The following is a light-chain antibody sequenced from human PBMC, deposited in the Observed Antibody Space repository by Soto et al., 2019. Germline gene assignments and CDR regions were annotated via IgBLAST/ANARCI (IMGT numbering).Light chain of an antibody. CDR1: QSTNY. CDR3: QQYSNYPWT. Sequence: DIQMTQSPSTLSASVEERVTITCRASQSTNYLAWYQQKPGKAPKLLIYKASSLESGVPSRFSGSGSGIEFTLTISSLQPDDFATYYCQQYSNYPWTFGQGTKVEIK. V-gene: IGKV1-5*03. CDR2: KAS. J-gene: IGKJ1*01.